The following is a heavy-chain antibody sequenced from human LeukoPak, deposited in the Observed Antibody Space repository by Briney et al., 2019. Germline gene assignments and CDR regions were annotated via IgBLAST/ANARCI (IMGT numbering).Heavy chain of an antibody. CDR1: VFTFRSYC. V-gene: IGHV3-33*01. CDR2: IWDEENKT. D-gene: IGHD6-13*01. Sequence: PGGCLRLSCAASVFTFRSYCMHWVRQAPCKGLEWVVVIWDEENKTFYADSVKGRFTISRDDSKNTLYLQMNSLRAEDTAVYYCARDVNEYSSSWFYYYYYGMDVWGQGTTVTVSS. CDR3: ARDVNEYSSSWFYYYYYGMDV. J-gene: IGHJ6*02.